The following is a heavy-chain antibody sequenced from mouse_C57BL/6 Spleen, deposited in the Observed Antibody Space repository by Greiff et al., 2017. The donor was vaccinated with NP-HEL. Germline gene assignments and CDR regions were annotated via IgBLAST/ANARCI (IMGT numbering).Heavy chain of an antibody. CDR2: IYPGSGNT. CDR3: ARSDYYGSSYYFDY. D-gene: IGHD1-1*01. CDR1: GYTFTDYY. V-gene: IGHV1-76*01. J-gene: IGHJ2*01. Sequence: VQRVESGAELVRPGASVKLSCKASGYTFTDYYINWVKQRPGQGLEWIARIYPGSGNTYYNEKFKGKATLTAEKSSSTAYMQLSSLTSEDSAVYFCARSDYYGSSYYFDYWGQGTTLTVSS.